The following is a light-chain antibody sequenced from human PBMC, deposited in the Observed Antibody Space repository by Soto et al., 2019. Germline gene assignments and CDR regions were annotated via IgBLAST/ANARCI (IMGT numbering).Light chain of an antibody. CDR2: DAS. CDR3: QQYNNWPLT. CDR1: QNVGSN. V-gene: IGKV3-15*01. J-gene: IGKJ3*01. Sequence: IVMTQSPATLPVSPGGRATLSCRASQNVGSNLAWYQQKLGQSPRLFIYDASTRATNIPARFSGSGSGTEFTLTISSLQSEDFAVYYCQQYNNWPLTFGPGTKVDV.